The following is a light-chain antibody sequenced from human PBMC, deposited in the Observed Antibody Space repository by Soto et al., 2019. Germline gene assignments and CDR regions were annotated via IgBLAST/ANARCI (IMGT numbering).Light chain of an antibody. V-gene: IGKV3-15*01. Sequence: EIVMTQSPATLSVSPGERATLSCRASQSVSSNLAWYQQKPGQAPRLLIYGASTRATGIPARFSGSGSGTEFTHTISSLQSEDFAVYYCQQYNNWPPIRTFGQGTKVEIK. CDR2: GAS. J-gene: IGKJ1*01. CDR1: QSVSSN. CDR3: QQYNNWPPIRT.